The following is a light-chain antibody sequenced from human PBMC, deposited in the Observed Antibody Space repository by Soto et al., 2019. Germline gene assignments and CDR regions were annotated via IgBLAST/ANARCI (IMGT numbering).Light chain of an antibody. CDR2: SNS. CDR1: SSNIGAGYD. J-gene: IGLJ2*01. V-gene: IGLV1-40*01. Sequence: QSVLTQPPSVSGAPGQRVTISCTGSSSNIGAGYDVHWYQQLPGKAPKLLIYSNSNRPSGVPDRFSGSKSGTSASLAITGLQAEYEADYYCQSYDSSLSGVLFGGGTKLTVL. CDR3: QSYDSSLSGVL.